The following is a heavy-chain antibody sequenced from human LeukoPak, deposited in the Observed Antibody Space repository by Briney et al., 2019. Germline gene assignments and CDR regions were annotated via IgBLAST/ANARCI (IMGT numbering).Heavy chain of an antibody. CDR3: AKLLDFWSGYYLYY. CDR1: GGSISSSIYY. V-gene: IGHV4-39*01. J-gene: IGHJ4*02. D-gene: IGHD3-3*01. Sequence: PSETLSLTCTVSGGSISSSIYYWGWIRQPPGTGLEWIGSIYDSGSTYYNPSLKSRVTISVDTSKNQFSLKLSSVTAADTAVYYRAKLLDFWSGYYLYYCGQGTLVTVSS. CDR2: IYDSGST.